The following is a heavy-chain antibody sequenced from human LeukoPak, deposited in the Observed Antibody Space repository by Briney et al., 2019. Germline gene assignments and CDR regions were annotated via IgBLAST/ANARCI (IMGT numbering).Heavy chain of an antibody. V-gene: IGHV1-18*01. CDR2: ISAYNGNT. J-gene: IGHJ6*02. CDR1: GYTFTSYG. Sequence: ASVKVSCKASGYTFTSYGISWVRPAPGQGLEWMGWISAYNGNTNYAQKLQGIVTMTTDTSTSTAYMELRSLRSDDTAVYYCARIPMIVVVPAPSQYYYYGMDVWGQGTTVTVSS. D-gene: IGHD2-2*01. CDR3: ARIPMIVVVPAPSQYYYYGMDV.